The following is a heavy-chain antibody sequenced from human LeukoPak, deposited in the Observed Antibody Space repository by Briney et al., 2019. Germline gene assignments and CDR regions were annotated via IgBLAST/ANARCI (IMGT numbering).Heavy chain of an antibody. CDR2: VYYSGST. V-gene: IGHV4-59*01. Sequence: SETLSLTCTVSDGSTSSYYWSWVRQPPGKGLEWIGYVYYSGSTNYNPSLTSRVTISGDTSNKQSSLRLSSVSAADTAIYYCTKGSGYYYFWGQGILVTVSS. CDR1: DGSTSSYY. J-gene: IGHJ4*02. D-gene: IGHD3-22*01. CDR3: TKGSGYYYF.